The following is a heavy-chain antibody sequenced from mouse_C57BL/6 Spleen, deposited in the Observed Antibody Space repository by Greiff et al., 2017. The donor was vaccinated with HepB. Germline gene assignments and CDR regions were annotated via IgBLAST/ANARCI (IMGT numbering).Heavy chain of an antibody. CDR3: TRDGGNSYDAMDY. V-gene: IGHV5-9-1*02. CDR1: GFTFSSYA. CDR2: ISSGGDYI. J-gene: IGHJ4*01. Sequence: DVMLVESGEGLVKPGGSLKLSCAASGFTFSSYAMSWVRQTPEKRLEWVAYISSGGDYIYYADTVKGRFTISRDNARNTLYLQMSSLKSEDTAMYYCTRDGGNSYDAMDYWGQGTSVTVSS. D-gene: IGHD2-1*01.